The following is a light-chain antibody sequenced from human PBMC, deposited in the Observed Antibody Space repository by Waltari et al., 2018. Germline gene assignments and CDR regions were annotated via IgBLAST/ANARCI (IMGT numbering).Light chain of an antibody. CDR3: QQRSNWPPRYT. V-gene: IGKV3-11*01. Sequence: EIVLTQSPATLSLSPGERATLSCRASQSVSDNLAWYQQKPGQAPRLLISDASNRATGIPARFSGNGSGTDFTLVISSLEAEDFAVYYCQQRSNWPPRYTFGQGTKLEIK. CDR1: QSVSDN. J-gene: IGKJ2*01. CDR2: DAS.